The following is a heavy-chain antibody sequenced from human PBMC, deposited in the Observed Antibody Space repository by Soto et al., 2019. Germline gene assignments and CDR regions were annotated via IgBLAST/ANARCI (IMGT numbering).Heavy chain of an antibody. CDR3: AALHYDILTGTGYYGMDV. J-gene: IGHJ6*02. CDR2: IVVGSGNT. Sequence: GASVKVSCKASGFTFTSSAVQWVRQARGQRLEWIGWIVVGSGNTNYAQKFQERVTITRGMSTSTAYMELSSLRSEDTAVYYCAALHYDILTGTGYYGMDVWGQGTTVTVSS. V-gene: IGHV1-58*01. CDR1: GFTFTSSA. D-gene: IGHD3-9*01.